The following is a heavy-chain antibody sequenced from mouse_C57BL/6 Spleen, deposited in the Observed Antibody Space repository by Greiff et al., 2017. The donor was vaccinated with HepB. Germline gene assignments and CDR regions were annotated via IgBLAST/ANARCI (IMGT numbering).Heavy chain of an antibody. CDR2: IDPSDSET. CDR1: GSPFTSYW. J-gene: IGHJ1*03. V-gene: IGHV1-52*01. Sequence: QVQLQQPGAELVRPGSSVKLSCKASGSPFTSYWMHWVKQRPIQGLEWIGNIDPSDSETHYNQKFKDKATLTVDKSSSTAYMQLSSLPSEDSAVDYCARRCLITTVVGWYFDVWGTGTTVTVSS. D-gene: IGHD1-1*01. CDR3: ARRCLITTVVGWYFDV.